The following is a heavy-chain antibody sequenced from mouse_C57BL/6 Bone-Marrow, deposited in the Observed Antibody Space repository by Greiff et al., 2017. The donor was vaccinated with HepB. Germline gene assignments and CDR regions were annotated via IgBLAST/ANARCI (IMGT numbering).Heavy chain of an antibody. J-gene: IGHJ2*01. CDR3: ARFKDYGSSYGYFDY. V-gene: IGHV1-18*01. Sequence: EVQLQQSGPELVKPGASVKIPCKASGYTFTDYNMDWVKQSHGKSLEWIGDINPNNGGTIYNQKFKGKATLTVDKSSSTAYMELRSLTSEDTAVYYCARFKDYGSSYGYFDYWGQGTTLTVSS. D-gene: IGHD1-1*01. CDR2: INPNNGGT. CDR1: GYTFTDYN.